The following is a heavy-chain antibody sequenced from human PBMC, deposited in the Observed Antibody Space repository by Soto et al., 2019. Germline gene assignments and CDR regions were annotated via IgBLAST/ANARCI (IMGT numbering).Heavy chain of an antibody. CDR1: GRALSSSAYS. CDR2: IYQSGST. D-gene: IGHD3-10*01. V-gene: IGHV4-30-2*01. Sequence: TLSLTCAVSGRALSSSAYSWCWIRQPSGKGLEWIGFIYQSGSTYYNPSLKSRVTMSLDRPKNQFSLKLSSVTAADTAVYYCARELLFYDSDGFSWDDAFDIWGQGTMVT. CDR3: ARELLFYDSDGFSWDDAFDI. J-gene: IGHJ3*02.